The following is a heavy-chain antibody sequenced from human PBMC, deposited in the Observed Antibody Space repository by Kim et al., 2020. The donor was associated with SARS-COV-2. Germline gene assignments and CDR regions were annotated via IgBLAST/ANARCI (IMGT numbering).Heavy chain of an antibody. CDR3: AKDARMNTVTEYSFDY. V-gene: IGHV3-64*04. D-gene: IGHD4-17*01. J-gene: IGHJ4*02. Sequence: SVTGRFTISRDNSKNTLYLQMNSRRAEDTAVYYCAKDARMNTVTEYSFDYWGQGTLVTVSS.